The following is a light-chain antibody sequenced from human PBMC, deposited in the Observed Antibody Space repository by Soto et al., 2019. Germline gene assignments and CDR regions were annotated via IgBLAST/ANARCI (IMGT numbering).Light chain of an antibody. CDR3: QVYGNSPMYT. CDR1: QSVSNNA. Sequence: EIVLTQSPGTLSLSPGERATLSCRASQSVSNNALAWYQQKPGQAPRLLIYGASNRATGIPDVFSGSGSGTDFILTISRLEAEDFAVYYCQVYGNSPMYTFGQGTRLEIK. V-gene: IGKV3-20*01. CDR2: GAS. J-gene: IGKJ2*01.